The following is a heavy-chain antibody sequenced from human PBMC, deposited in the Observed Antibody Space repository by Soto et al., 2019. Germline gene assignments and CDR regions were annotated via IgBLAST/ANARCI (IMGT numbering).Heavy chain of an antibody. Sequence: GGPMRLSCVGSGFTIRSNWMSWVSKNTGKGLEWVGNIRQDGSEKNYVDSVKGRFTISRDNAKNSLYLQMNSLRAEDTAVYYCAREIVVARGASYFDYWGPGTLVTVSS. D-gene: IGHD2-2*01. V-gene: IGHV3-7*04. J-gene: IGHJ4*02. CDR3: AREIVVARGASYFDY. CDR2: IRQDGSEK. CDR1: GFTIRSNW.